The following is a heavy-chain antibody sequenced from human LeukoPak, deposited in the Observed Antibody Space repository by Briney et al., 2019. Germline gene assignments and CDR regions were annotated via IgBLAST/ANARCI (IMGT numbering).Heavy chain of an antibody. J-gene: IGHJ4*02. CDR1: GGSISSSTYS. V-gene: IGHV4-39*01. D-gene: IGHD2-15*01. CDR3: ARQRSRCSGGTCYFDS. CDR2: ITYSGSK. Sequence: SETLSLTCSVSGGSISSSTYSWGWIRQPPGKGLEWIGSITYSGSKYYNPSLKSRVTISVDTSKNQFSLKMSSVTAADTAVYYWARQRSRCSGGTCYFDSWGLGTLVTISS.